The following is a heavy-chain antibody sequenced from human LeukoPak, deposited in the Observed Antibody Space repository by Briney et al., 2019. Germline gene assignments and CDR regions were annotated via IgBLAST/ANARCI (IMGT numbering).Heavy chain of an antibody. CDR2: INPNSGGT. Sequence: GASVKVSCKPSGYTFTRYYVHWVRRAPGKGLEWMGWINPNSGGTNYAQKFQGRVTMTRATSINTAYMELSRLRSDDTAVYYCAREPSSHYGEFDYWGQGTLVTVSS. D-gene: IGHD3-16*01. CDR3: AREPSSHYGEFDY. V-gene: IGHV1-2*02. CDR1: GYTFTRYY. J-gene: IGHJ4*02.